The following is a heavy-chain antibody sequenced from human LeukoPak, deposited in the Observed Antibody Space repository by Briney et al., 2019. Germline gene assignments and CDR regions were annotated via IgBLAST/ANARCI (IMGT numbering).Heavy chain of an antibody. CDR3: AREGVVNPLRYYMDV. V-gene: IGHV1-2*02. Sequence: ASVKVSCKASGYTFTGYYIHWVRQAPGQGLEWMGWINPNSGGTKYAQKFQGRVSVTRDTSISTVYMELSRLTYDDTAVYYCAREGVVNPLRYYMDVWGKGTTVTVSS. J-gene: IGHJ6*03. D-gene: IGHD3-3*01. CDR2: INPNSGGT. CDR1: GYTFTGYY.